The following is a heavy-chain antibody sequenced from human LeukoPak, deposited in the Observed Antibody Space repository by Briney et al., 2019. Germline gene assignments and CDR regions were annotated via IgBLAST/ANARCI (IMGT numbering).Heavy chain of an antibody. Sequence: SETLSLTCTVSGASISSSNYYWGWIRQPPGTGLEWIGSIYYSGSTYFNPSLKSRVTISVDTSKNHFSLKLSSVTAVDTAVYYCARNHAFDIWGQGTMVTVSS. CDR2: IYYSGST. J-gene: IGHJ3*02. CDR1: GASISSSNYY. CDR3: ARNHAFDI. V-gene: IGHV4-39*02.